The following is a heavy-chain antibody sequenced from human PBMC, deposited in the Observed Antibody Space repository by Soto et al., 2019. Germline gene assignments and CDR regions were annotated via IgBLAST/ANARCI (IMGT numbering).Heavy chain of an antibody. J-gene: IGHJ3*02. Sequence: EVQLLESGGGLVQPGGSLRLSCAASGFTFSFYAMNWVRQAPGKGLEWVSTISGSGGSPYYADSVKGRFTISRDNSKNALDLEMNSRIAEDTAVYYCAKAQTWYLAHAFDIWGQGTRVTVSS. V-gene: IGHV3-23*01. CDR2: ISGSGGSP. D-gene: IGHD6-13*01. CDR1: GFTFSFYA. CDR3: AKAQTWYLAHAFDI.